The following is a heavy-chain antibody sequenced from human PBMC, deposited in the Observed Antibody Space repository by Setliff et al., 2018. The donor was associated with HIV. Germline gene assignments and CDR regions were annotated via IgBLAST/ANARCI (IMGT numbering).Heavy chain of an antibody. V-gene: IGHV1-24*01. CDR1: GYTLTELS. J-gene: IGHJ5*02. Sequence: ASVKVSCKVSGYTLTELSLHWVRQAPGKGLEWMGGFDPEDGETIYAQKFQGRVTMTEDTSTDTAYMELSSLRSEDTAVYYCATVHGSFWSRFDPWGQGTLVTVSS. CDR3: ATVHGSFWSRFDP. D-gene: IGHD3-3*01. CDR2: FDPEDGET.